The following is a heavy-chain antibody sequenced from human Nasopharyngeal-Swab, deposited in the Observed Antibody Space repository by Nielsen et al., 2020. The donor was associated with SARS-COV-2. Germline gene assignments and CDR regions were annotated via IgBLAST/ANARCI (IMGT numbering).Heavy chain of an antibody. CDR3: AKSNDILTGYSFDY. J-gene: IGHJ4*02. CDR2: ISGSGGST. CDR1: GFTFSSYW. V-gene: IGHV3-23*01. D-gene: IGHD3-9*01. Sequence: GGSLRLSCAASGFTFSSYWMSWVRQAPGKGLEWVSAISGSGGSTYYADSVKGRFTISRDNSKNTLYLQMNSLRAEDTAVYYCAKSNDILTGYSFDYWGQGTLVTVSS.